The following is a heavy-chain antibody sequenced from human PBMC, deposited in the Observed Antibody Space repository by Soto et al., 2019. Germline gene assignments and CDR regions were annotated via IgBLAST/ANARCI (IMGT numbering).Heavy chain of an antibody. V-gene: IGHV1-2*02. CDR1: GYTFTGYY. J-gene: IGHJ5*02. Sequence: RASVKVSCKASGYTFTGYYMHWVRQAPGQGLEWMGWINPNSGGTNYAQKFQGRVTMTRDTSISTAYMELSRLRSDDTAVYYCARDATPPSGWFDPWGQGTLVTVYS. CDR3: ARDATPPSGWFDP. D-gene: IGHD2-15*01. CDR2: INPNSGGT.